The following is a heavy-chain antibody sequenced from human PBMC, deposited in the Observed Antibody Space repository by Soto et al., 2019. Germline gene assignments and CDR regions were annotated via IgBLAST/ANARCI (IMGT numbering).Heavy chain of an antibody. CDR3: ATDLVPMVRGVIQPSHYYYGMDV. J-gene: IGHJ6*02. D-gene: IGHD3-10*01. CDR2: INHSGST. CDR1: GGSFSGYY. Sequence: SETLSLTCAVYGGSFSGYYWSWIRQPPGKGLEWIGEINHSGSTNYNPSLKSRVTISVDTSKNQFSLKLSSVTAAGTAAYYCATDLVPMVRGVIQPSHYYYGMDVWGQGTTVT. V-gene: IGHV4-34*01.